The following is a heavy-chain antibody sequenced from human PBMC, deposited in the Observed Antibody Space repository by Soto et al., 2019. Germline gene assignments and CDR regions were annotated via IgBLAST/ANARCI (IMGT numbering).Heavy chain of an antibody. CDR2: IYYSGST. CDR1: GGSISSYY. Sequence: SETLSLTCIVSGGSISSYYWSWIRQPPGKGLEWIGYIYYSGSTNYNPSLKSRVTISVDTSKNQFSLNLNSVTAADTAIYYCARWTYCGGDCYWLDFWGQGTLVTV. V-gene: IGHV4-59*01. D-gene: IGHD2-21*02. J-gene: IGHJ4*02. CDR3: ARWTYCGGDCYWLDF.